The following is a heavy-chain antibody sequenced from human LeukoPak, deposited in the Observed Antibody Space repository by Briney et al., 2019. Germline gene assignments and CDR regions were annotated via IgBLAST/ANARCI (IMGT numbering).Heavy chain of an antibody. CDR2: IRYDGSNK. D-gene: IGHD6-19*01. V-gene: IGHV3-30*02. CDR1: GFTFSSYG. Sequence: GGSLRLSGAGPGFTFSSYGMHWVRQAPAKGLEGVAFIRYDGSNKYYVDSVKGRFTISRDNSKNTLFLQMNSLRAEDTAVYFCAKDRGGWSVDYWGQGTLVTVSS. CDR3: AKDRGGWSVDY. J-gene: IGHJ4*02.